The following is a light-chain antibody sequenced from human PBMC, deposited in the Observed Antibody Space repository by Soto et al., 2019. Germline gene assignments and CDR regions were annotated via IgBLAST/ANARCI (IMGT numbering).Light chain of an antibody. J-gene: IGLJ1*01. V-gene: IGLV2-14*01. CDR3: YSDTSSRTYV. CDR2: DVS. Sequence: QSALTQPASVSGSPGHSSTISFTGTSSDVGAYNYVSWYQQHPAKVPKLRIYDVSNRPSGVSDRFSGSKSGNTDSLTSSGLQVEDEADYYCYSDTSSRTYVFGTGTKLTV. CDR1: SSDVGAYNY.